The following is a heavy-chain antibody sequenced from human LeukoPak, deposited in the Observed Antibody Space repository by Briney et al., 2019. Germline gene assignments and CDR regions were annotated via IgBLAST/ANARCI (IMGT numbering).Heavy chain of an antibody. CDR3: ARDSSSWYNFDI. Sequence: SETLSLTCTVSGGSISSYYWSWIRQPPGKGLEWIGYIYYSGSTNYNPSLKSRVTISVDTSKNQFSLKLSFVTAADTAVYYCARDSSSWYNFDIWGQGTMVTVSS. J-gene: IGHJ3*02. CDR1: GGSISSYY. V-gene: IGHV4-59*01. CDR2: IYYSGST. D-gene: IGHD6-13*01.